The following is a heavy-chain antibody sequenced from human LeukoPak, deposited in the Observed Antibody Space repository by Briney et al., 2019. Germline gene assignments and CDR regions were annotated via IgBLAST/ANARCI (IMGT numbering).Heavy chain of an antibody. CDR2: ISSSSYI. Sequence: PGGSLRLSCAASGFTFSSYSMNWVRQAPGKGLEWVSSISSSSYIYYADSVKGRFTISRDNAKNSLYLQMNSLRAEDTAVYYCARYFDRYDAFDIWGQGTMVTVSS. CDR3: ARYFDRYDAFDI. D-gene: IGHD3-9*01. CDR1: GFTFSSYS. J-gene: IGHJ3*02. V-gene: IGHV3-21*01.